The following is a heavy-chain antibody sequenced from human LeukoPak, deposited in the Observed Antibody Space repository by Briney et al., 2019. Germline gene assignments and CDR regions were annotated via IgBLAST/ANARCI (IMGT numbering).Heavy chain of an antibody. V-gene: IGHV3-7*01. CDR3: ARRRYCSSTSCYQNWFDP. CDR2: IKQDGSEK. J-gene: IGHJ5*02. CDR1: GFTFSSYW. D-gene: IGHD2-2*01. Sequence: GGSLRLSCAASGFTFSSYWMSWVRQAPGKGLEWAANIKQDGSEKYYVDSVKGRFTISRGNAKNSLYLQMNSLRAEDTAVYYCARRRYCSSTSCYQNWFDPWGQGTLVTVSS.